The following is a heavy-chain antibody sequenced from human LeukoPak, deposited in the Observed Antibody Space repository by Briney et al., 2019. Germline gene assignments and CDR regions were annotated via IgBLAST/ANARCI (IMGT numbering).Heavy chain of an antibody. J-gene: IGHJ3*02. CDR1: GGSISSYY. Sequence: SETLSLTCTVSGGSISSYYWSWIRQPPGKGLEWIGSIYHSGSTYYNPSLKSRVTISVDTSKNQFSLKLSSVTAADTAVYYCARVVVVVAATPYFDIWGQGTMVTVSS. CDR2: IYHSGST. D-gene: IGHD2-15*01. V-gene: IGHV4-38-2*02. CDR3: ARVVVVVAATPYFDI.